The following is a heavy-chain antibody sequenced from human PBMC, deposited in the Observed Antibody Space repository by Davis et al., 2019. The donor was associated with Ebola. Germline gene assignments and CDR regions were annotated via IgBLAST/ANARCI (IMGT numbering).Heavy chain of an antibody. CDR1: GFIFSHYG. CDR2: VSGTGDNT. V-gene: IGHV3-23*01. D-gene: IGHD2-15*01. J-gene: IGHJ4*02. Sequence: GGSLRLSCTVSGFIFSHYGIHWFRQAPGKGLEWVSSVSGTGDNTYYVGSVKGWFTISRDNSMNTLYLQMNSLRAEDTALYYCTKSRGGPYSSVDYWGQGTLATVSS. CDR3: TKSRGGPYSSVDY.